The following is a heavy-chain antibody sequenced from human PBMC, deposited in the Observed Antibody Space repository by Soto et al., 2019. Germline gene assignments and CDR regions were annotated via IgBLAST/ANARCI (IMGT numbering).Heavy chain of an antibody. CDR2: IKSNTDGGTT. D-gene: IGHD3-16*01. CDR3: TTDGASRTLDY. Sequence: GGSLRLPCAASGCNFSNAWINWVRQAPGKGLEWVGRIKSNTDGGTTDYAAPVKGRFTISRDDSENTLYLQMNSLKIEDTAVYYCTTDGASRTLDYWGQGALVTVSS. V-gene: IGHV3-15*07. J-gene: IGHJ4*02. CDR1: GCNFSNAW.